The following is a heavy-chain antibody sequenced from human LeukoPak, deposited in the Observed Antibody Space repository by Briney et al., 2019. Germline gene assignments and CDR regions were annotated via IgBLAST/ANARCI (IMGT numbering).Heavy chain of an antibody. CDR3: ARVFLFGHIVVVPAAIKGDWSDP. CDR2: ISTSGDST. Sequence: PGGSLRLSCAASGFTFRNYAMSWVRQAPGKGLEWVSGISTSGDSTYYADSVKGRFTISRDNSKNTLYLQMNSLRAEDTAVYYCARVFLFGHIVVVPAAIKGDWSDPWGQGTLVTVSS. J-gene: IGHJ5*02. V-gene: IGHV3-23*01. D-gene: IGHD2-2*02. CDR1: GFTFRNYA.